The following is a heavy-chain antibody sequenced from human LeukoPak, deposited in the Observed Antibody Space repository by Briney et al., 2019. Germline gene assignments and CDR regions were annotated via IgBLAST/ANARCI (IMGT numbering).Heavy chain of an antibody. Sequence: SETLSLTCTVSGGSVSSGSYYWSWIRQPPGKGLEWIGYIYYSGSTNYNPSLKSRVTISVDTSKNQFSLKLSSVTAADTAVYYCARVSGGYSSSSASWFDPWGQGTLVTVSS. J-gene: IGHJ5*02. V-gene: IGHV4-61*01. D-gene: IGHD6-13*01. CDR2: IYYSGST. CDR3: ARVSGGYSSSSASWFDP. CDR1: GGSVSSGSYY.